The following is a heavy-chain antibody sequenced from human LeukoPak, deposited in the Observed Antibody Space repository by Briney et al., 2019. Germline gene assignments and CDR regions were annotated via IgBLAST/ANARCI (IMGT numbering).Heavy chain of an antibody. CDR3: ARDLEYDFWSGYFDY. V-gene: IGHV3-7*01. J-gene: IGHJ4*02. CDR1: GFTFSSYW. Sequence: GGSLRLSCAASGFTFSSYWMSWVRQAPGKGLEWVANIKQDGSEKYYVDSVKGRFTISRDNAKNSLYLQMNSLRAEDTAVYYCARDLEYDFWSGYFDYWGQGTLVTVSS. D-gene: IGHD3-3*01. CDR2: IKQDGSEK.